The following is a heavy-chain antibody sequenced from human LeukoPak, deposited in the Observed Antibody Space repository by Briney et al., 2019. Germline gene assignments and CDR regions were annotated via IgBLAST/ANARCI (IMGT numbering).Heavy chain of an antibody. CDR1: GGSVSSSRSY. D-gene: IGHD5-18*01. V-gene: IGHV4-39*01. CDR3: ATPNGFSYGFFDS. J-gene: IGHJ4*02. CDR2: FYFSGST. Sequence: NPSETLSLTCTVSGGSVSSSRSYWGWTRQSPVKGLEWIGSFYFSGSTYYNPSLKSRVSISLDTSKNQFSLKLTSVTAADTAVYYCATPNGFSYGFFDSWGQGILVTVSS.